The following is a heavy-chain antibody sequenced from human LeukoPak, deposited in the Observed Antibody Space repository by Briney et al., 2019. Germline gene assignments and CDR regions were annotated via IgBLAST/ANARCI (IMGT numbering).Heavy chain of an antibody. CDR3: ARGYCSGGSCYSSYYYSYMDV. D-gene: IGHD2-15*01. V-gene: IGHV4-59*12. J-gene: IGHJ6*03. CDR2: IYFSGST. Sequence: PSETLSLTCTVTGGSISSYYWSYIRQPPGKGLEWIGYIYFSGSTNYNPSLKSRVTISVDRSKNQFSLKLSSVTAADTAVYYCARGYCSGGSCYSSYYYSYMDVWGKGTTVTVSS. CDR1: GGSISSYY.